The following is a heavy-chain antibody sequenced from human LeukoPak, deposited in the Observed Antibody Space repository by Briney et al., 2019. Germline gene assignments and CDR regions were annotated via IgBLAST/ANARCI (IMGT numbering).Heavy chain of an antibody. J-gene: IGHJ4*02. CDR1: GGSISSSSYY. V-gene: IGHV4-39*01. CDR2: IYYSGST. CDR3: ARTQWFGESPLDY. Sequence: NTSETLSLTCTVSGGSISSSSYYWGWIRQPPGKGLEWIGSIYYSGSTYYNPSLKSRVTISVDTSKNQFSLKLSSVTAAGTAVYYCARTQWFGESPLDYWGQGTLVTVSS. D-gene: IGHD3-10*01.